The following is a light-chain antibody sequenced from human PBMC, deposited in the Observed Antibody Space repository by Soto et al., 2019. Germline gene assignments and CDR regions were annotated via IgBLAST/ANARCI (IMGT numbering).Light chain of an antibody. CDR2: DAS. CDR3: QQYNTFWT. J-gene: IGKJ1*01. CDR1: QSISSW. Sequence: DIQMTQSPSTLSASVGDRVTITCRASQSISSWLAWYQQKPGKAPKLLIYDASSLESGVPSRVSGSGSGTEFTLTISSLQPDEFATYDCQQYNTFWTFGPGTKVDIK. V-gene: IGKV1-5*01.